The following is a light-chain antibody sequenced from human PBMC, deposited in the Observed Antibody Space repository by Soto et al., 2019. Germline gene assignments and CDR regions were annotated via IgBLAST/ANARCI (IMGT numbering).Light chain of an antibody. CDR2: DAS. CDR1: QSISSW. CDR3: QQYNTRHPKMA. V-gene: IGKV1-5*01. J-gene: IGKJ1*01. Sequence: DIQMTQSPSTLSASVGDRVTITCRASQSISSWLAWYQQKPGKAPKLLIYDASSLESGVPSRFSGSGSGTKFTLTISSLQSEDFATYYCQQYNTRHPKMAFGRGTKVDIK.